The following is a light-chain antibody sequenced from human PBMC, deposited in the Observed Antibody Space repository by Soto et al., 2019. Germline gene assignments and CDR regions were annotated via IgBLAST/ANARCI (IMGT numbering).Light chain of an antibody. J-gene: IGKJ5*01. CDR3: QQYGSSPT. Sequence: ENVLTQSPGTPSLSPGERATLSCRASQSVSNNYLAWYQQKPGQAPRRLIYGASSRATGIPDRFSGSGSGTDFTLTISRLEPEDFAVYYCQQYGSSPTFGEGTRLEIK. CDR1: QSVSNNY. V-gene: IGKV3-20*01. CDR2: GAS.